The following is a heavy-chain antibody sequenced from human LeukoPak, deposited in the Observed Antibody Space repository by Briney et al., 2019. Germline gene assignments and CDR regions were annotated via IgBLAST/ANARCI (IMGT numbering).Heavy chain of an antibody. D-gene: IGHD2-2*01. J-gene: IGHJ3*02. Sequence: PSETLSLTCTVSGGSISSSSYYWGWIRQPPGKGLEWIGSIYYSGSTYYNPSLKSRVTISVDTSKNQFSLKLSSVTAADTAVYYCARLAYIVVVPAAIRVGYAFDIWGQGTMVTVSS. CDR1: GGSISSSSYY. CDR3: ARLAYIVVVPAAIRVGYAFDI. CDR2: IYYSGST. V-gene: IGHV4-39*01.